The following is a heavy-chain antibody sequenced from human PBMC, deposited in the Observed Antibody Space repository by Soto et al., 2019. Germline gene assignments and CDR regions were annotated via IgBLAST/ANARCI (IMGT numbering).Heavy chain of an antibody. Sequence: QVQLVQSGAEVKKPGASVKVSCRASGYTFTTYTLLWVRQAPGQRLEWMAWINPGNGDTKYSQNFQGRVTATRDTSARTAYMEMSSLRSEDTATDYCARQQPGFQIGWAWALDIWGQGTMVTVSS. J-gene: IGHJ3*02. CDR1: GYTFTTYT. V-gene: IGHV1-3*01. D-gene: IGHD1-26*01. CDR2: INPGNGDT. CDR3: ARQQPGFQIGWAWALDI.